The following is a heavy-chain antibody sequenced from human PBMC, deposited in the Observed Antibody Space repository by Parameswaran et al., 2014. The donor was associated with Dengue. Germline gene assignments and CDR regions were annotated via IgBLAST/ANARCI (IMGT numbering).Heavy chain of an antibody. CDR3: ARDPCSNGACQPGAFNC. CDR2: IYSGGTT. J-gene: IGHJ4*02. CDR1: GFTVSTNH. V-gene: IGHV3-53*01. D-gene: IGHD4-17*01. Sequence: GSLRLSCAASGFTVSTNHMSWVRRTPGKGLEWVAVIYSGGTTDYADSVKGRFSVSRDDSKNTLHLQMSSLRAEDTALYYCARDPCSNGACQPGAFNCWGQGILVTVSS.